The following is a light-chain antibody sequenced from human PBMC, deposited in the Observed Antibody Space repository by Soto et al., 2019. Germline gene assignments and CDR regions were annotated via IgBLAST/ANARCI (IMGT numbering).Light chain of an antibody. Sequence: QSVLTQPPSASGSPGQSVTISCTGTTSDIGAYNYVSWYHQRPGKAPKLIIYEVNNRPSGVSNRFSGSKSGNTASLTISGLQGEDEADYYCSSYTSTSALGVFGGGTQLTVL. J-gene: IGLJ3*02. V-gene: IGLV2-14*01. CDR2: EVN. CDR1: TSDIGAYNY. CDR3: SSYTSTSALGV.